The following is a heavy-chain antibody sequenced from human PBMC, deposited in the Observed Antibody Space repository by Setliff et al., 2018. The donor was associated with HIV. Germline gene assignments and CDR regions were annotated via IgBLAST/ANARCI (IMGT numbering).Heavy chain of an antibody. Sequence: PSETLSLTCTVSGGSISSSTYYWGWIRQTPGKGLEWIGSVHYSGSTYYNPSLKSRVSISVDTSKNQFSPKLNSVTAADTAVYYCARPTYYDSVGYYYFDAFDIWGQGTMVTVSS. CDR1: GGSISSSTYY. D-gene: IGHD3-22*01. J-gene: IGHJ3*02. CDR2: VHYSGST. CDR3: ARPTYYDSVGYYYFDAFDI. V-gene: IGHV4-39*07.